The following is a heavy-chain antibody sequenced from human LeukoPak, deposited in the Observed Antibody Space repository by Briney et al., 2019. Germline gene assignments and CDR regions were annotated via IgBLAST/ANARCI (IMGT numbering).Heavy chain of an antibody. V-gene: IGHV1-69*13. CDR2: IIPIFGTA. CDR3: ARVEGKYGSGSYVIRP. D-gene: IGHD3-10*01. Sequence: SVKVSCKASGGTFSSYAISWVRQAPGQGLEWMGGIIPIFGTANYAQKFQGRVTITADESTSTAYMELSSLRSEDTAVYYCARVEGKYGSGSYVIRPWGQGTLVTVSS. J-gene: IGHJ5*02. CDR1: GGTFSSYA.